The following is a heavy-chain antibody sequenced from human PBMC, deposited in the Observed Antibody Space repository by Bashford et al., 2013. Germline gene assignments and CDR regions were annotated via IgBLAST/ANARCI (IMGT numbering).Heavy chain of an antibody. CDR3: ARGWFANDV. V-gene: IGHV1-8*01. D-gene: IGHD3-10*01. J-gene: IGHJ6*02. CDR2: MNPKSGNI. Sequence: ASVKVSCKASGYTFTTYDINWVRQATGQGLEWMGWMNPKSGNIAYAQKFQGRVTMTRNTSISTAYIELSGLTFDDTAVYYCARGWFANDVWGQGTTVTVSS. CDR1: GYTFTTYD.